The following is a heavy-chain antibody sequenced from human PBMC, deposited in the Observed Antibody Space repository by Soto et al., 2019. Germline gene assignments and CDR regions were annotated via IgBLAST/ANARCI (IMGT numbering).Heavy chain of an antibody. J-gene: IGHJ6*02. CDR3: ARQDYYDSSGYYYYYHGMDV. CDR2: IYYSGST. D-gene: IGHD3-22*01. V-gene: IGHV4-39*01. Sequence: SETLSLTCTVSGGSISSSSYYWGWIRQPPGKGLEWIGSIYYSGSTYYNPSLKSRVTISVDTSKNQFSLKLSSVTAADTAVYYCARQDYYDSSGYYYYYHGMDVWGQGTTVTVSS. CDR1: GGSISSSSYY.